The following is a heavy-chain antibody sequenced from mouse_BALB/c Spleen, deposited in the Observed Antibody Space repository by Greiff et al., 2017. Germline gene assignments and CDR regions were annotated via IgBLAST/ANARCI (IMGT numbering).Heavy chain of an antibody. Sequence: EVKVVESGGGLVKPGGSLKLSCAASGFTFSSYSMSWVRQTPERRLEWVASISSGGSTYYPDSVKGRFTISRDNARNILYLQMSSLRSEDTAMYYCARGVYGYDGAMDYWGQGTSVTVSS. CDR3: ARGVYGYDGAMDY. D-gene: IGHD2-2*01. CDR1: GFTFSSYS. CDR2: ISSGGST. J-gene: IGHJ4*01. V-gene: IGHV5-6-5*01.